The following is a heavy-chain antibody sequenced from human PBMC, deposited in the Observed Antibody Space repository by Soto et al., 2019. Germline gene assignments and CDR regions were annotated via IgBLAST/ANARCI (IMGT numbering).Heavy chain of an antibody. CDR3: ARTPVRGVYFDY. CDR2: IYYSGST. D-gene: IGHD3-10*01. J-gene: IGHJ4*02. CDR1: GGSISSYY. Sequence: SSETLSLTCTVSGGSISSYYWSWIRQPPGKGLEWIGYIYYSGSTNYNPSLKSRVTISVDTSKNQFSLKLSSVTAADTAVYYCARTPVRGVYFDYWGQGTLVTVSS. V-gene: IGHV4-59*01.